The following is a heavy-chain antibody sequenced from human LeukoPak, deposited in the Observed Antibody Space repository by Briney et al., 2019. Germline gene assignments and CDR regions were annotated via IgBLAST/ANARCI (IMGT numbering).Heavy chain of an antibody. D-gene: IGHD3-22*01. CDR2: IKSKTGGGTT. J-gene: IGHJ3*02. Sequence: GGPLRLSCAASGFTFSNAWMSWVRQAPGKGLEWVGRIKSKTGGGTTDYAAPVKGRFTISRDDSKNTLYLQMNSLKTEDTAVYYCTTDTYYYDSSGSPLDAFDIWGQGTMVTVSS. CDR3: TTDTYYYDSSGSPLDAFDI. V-gene: IGHV3-15*01. CDR1: GFTFSNAW.